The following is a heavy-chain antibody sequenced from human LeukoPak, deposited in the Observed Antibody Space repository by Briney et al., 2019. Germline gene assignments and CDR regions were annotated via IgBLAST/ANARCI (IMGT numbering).Heavy chain of an antibody. CDR1: GFTFSNAW. V-gene: IGHV3-15*01. CDR3: TTIFYGDPRLDY. J-gene: IGHJ4*02. D-gene: IGHD4-17*01. CDR2: IKSKTDGGTT. Sequence: PGGSLRLSCAASGFTFSNAWMSWVRQAPGKGLEWVGRIKSKTDGGTTDYAAPVKGRFTISRDDSKNTLCLQMNSLKTEDTAVYYCTTIFYGDPRLDYWGQGTLVTVSS.